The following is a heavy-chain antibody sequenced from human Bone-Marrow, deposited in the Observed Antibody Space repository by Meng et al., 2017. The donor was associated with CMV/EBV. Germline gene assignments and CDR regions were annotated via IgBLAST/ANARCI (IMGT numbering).Heavy chain of an antibody. J-gene: IGHJ6*02. V-gene: IGHV1-18*01. CDR3: ARGPSRGHYYYYYGRDV. CDR1: GYTFTSYG. Sequence: ASVKVSFKASGYTFTSYGISWVRQAPGQGLEWMGWISAYNGNTNYAQKLQGRVTMTTDTSTSTAYMELRSLRSDDTAVYYCARGPSRGHYYYYYGRDVWGQGNTVIV. D-gene: IGHD2-2*01. CDR2: ISAYNGNT.